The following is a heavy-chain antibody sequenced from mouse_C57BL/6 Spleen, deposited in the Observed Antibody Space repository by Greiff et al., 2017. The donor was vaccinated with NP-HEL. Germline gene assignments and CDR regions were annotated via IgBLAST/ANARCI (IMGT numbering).Heavy chain of an antibody. D-gene: IGHD1-2*01. V-gene: IGHV1-85*01. J-gene: IGHJ1*03. CDR2: ISPRDGST. Sequence: VQLQQSGPELVKPGASVKLSCKASGYTFTSYDINWVKQRPGQGLAWIGWISPRDGSTKYNEKFKGKATVTVDTSSSTAYMELHSLTSEDSAVYFCAREEAYYGPYWYFDVWGTGTTVTVSS. CDR3: AREEAYYGPYWYFDV. CDR1: GYTFTSYD.